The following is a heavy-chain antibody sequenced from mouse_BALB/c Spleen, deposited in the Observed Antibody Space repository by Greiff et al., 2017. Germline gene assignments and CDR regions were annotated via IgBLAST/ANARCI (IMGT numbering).Heavy chain of an antibody. CDR3: ARDIRGGYGSYAMDY. CDR1: GFTFTDYY. D-gene: IGHD1-2*01. J-gene: IGHJ4*01. V-gene: IGHV7-3*02. Sequence: EVHLVESGGGLVQPGGSLRLSCATSGFTFTDYYMSWVRQPPGKALEWLGFIRNKANGYTTEHSASVKGRFTTSRDTSQSILYLQMNTLRAEDSATYDCARDIRGGYGSYAMDYWGQGTSVTVSS. CDR2: IRNKANGYTT.